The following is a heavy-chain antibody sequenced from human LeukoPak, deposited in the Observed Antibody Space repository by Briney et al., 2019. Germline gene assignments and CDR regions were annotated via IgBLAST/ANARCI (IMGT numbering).Heavy chain of an antibody. V-gene: IGHV3-23*01. D-gene: IGHD4-17*01. CDR3: AKGYGDLDY. CDR2: ISGSASST. Sequence: PGGSLRLSCAASGFTFSNYAMSWVRQAPGKGLEWVSAISGSASSTYHADSVKGRFTISRDNSKNTLYLQMNSLRAEDTAVYYCAKGYGDLDYWGQGTLVTVSS. CDR1: GFTFSNYA. J-gene: IGHJ4*02.